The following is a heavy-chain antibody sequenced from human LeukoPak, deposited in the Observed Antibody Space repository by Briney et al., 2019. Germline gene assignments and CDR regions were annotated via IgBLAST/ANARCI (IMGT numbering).Heavy chain of an antibody. V-gene: IGHV3-48*01. CDR3: ARSGLSRFGF. CDR1: GFTFSSYS. D-gene: IGHD2/OR15-2a*01. CDR2: ISSSSTTI. J-gene: IGHJ4*02. Sequence: GGSLRLSCAASGFTFSSYSMNWVRQAPGKGLEWVSYISSSSTTIYYADSVKGRFTISRDNAENSLYLQMNSLRAEDTAVYYCARSGLSRFGFWGQGTLVTVSS.